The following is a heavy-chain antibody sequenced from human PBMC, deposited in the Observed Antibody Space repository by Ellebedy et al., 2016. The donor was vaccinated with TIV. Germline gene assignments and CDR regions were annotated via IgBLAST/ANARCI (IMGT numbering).Heavy chain of an antibody. D-gene: IGHD5-24*01. J-gene: IGHJ4*02. V-gene: IGHV3-13*01. CDR1: GFPFSSHA. Sequence: PGGSLRLSCAASGFPFSSHAMHWVIQPTGKGLEWVSGITSAGDTYYLGYVKGRFIISRDSAKNSLYLQMNSQRAEDTAVYYCARATSGFDYWGQGALATVSS. CDR2: ITSAGDT. CDR3: ARATSGFDY.